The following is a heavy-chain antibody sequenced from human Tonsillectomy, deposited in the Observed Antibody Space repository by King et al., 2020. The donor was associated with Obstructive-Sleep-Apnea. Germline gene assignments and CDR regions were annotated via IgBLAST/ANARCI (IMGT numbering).Heavy chain of an antibody. Sequence: VQLVESGGGLAQPGGSLRLSCAASGFTFRSYAMSWVRRAPGGGLEWVSTISGSGGGTYYADSVKGRFTISRDTSKNTLYLQMNSLRAEDTAIYYCARLIPGCSGTSCYGSFDYWGQGTLVTVSS. J-gene: IGHJ4*02. D-gene: IGHD2-2*01. CDR1: GFTFRSYA. CDR3: ARLIPGCSGTSCYGSFDY. V-gene: IGHV3-23*04. CDR2: ISGSGGGT.